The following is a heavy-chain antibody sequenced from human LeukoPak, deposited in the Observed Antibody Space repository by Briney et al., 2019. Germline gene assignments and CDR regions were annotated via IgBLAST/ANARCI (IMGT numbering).Heavy chain of an antibody. Sequence: SETLSLTCTVSGGSISSSSYYWGWIRQPPGKGLEWIGSIYYSGSTYYNPSLKSRVTISVDTSKNQFSLKLSSVTAADTAVYYCAKCLGGRTSQVYYYYYMDVWGKGTTVTVSS. CDR3: AKCLGGRTSQVYYYYYMDV. V-gene: IGHV4-39*07. J-gene: IGHJ6*03. D-gene: IGHD3-16*01. CDR1: GGSISSSSYY. CDR2: IYYSGST.